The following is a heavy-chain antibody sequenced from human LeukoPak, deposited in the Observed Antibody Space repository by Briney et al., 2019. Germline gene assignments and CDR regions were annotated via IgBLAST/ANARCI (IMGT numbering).Heavy chain of an antibody. CDR1: GYSFTSYW. Sequence: GESLKISCKGSGYSFTSYWIGCLRQQPGKGLEWMGIIYPGDSDTRYSPSFQGQVTISSDKSISTAYLQWSSLKASDTAMYYCARHLGDSSDAIDIWGQGTMVTVSS. CDR3: ARHLGDSSDAIDI. CDR2: IYPGDSDT. J-gene: IGHJ3*02. V-gene: IGHV5-51*01. D-gene: IGHD2-21*02.